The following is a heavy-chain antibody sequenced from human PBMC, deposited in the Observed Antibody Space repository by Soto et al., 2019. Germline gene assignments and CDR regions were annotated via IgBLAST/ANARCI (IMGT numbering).Heavy chain of an antibody. CDR3: ARRSSFGFDS. V-gene: IGHV4-61*03. CDR1: GGSVSNGSYY. D-gene: IGHD3-3*01. Sequence: KPVQTPSLTCTVSGGSVSNGSYYCNCIRQPPGKRLEWIGHISYSGITHYSPSLKSRVAIAVDTSKNHFSLKLSSVTAADTAVYYCARRSSFGFDSWGQRTPVT. J-gene: IGHJ4*02. CDR2: ISYSGIT.